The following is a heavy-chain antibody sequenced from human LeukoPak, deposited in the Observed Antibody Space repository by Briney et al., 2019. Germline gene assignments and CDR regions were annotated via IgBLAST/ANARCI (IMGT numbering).Heavy chain of an antibody. CDR1: GFTFSSYA. D-gene: IGHD3-10*01. V-gene: IGHV3-30-3*01. J-gene: IGHJ6*02. Sequence: GGSLRLSCAASGFTFSSYAMHWVRQAPGKGLEWVAVISYDGSNKYYADSVKGRFTISRDNPKNTLYLQMNSLRAEDTAVYYCARDSRATLVITIGGVDVWGQGTTVTVSS. CDR2: ISYDGSNK. CDR3: ARDSRATLVITIGGVDV.